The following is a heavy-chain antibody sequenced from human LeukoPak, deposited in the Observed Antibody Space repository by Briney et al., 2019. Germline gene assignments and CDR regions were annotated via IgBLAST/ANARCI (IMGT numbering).Heavy chain of an antibody. J-gene: IGHJ4*02. D-gene: IGHD3-22*01. CDR3: AKGADSSGYYYFDL. CDR1: GITFDDYA. V-gene: IGHV3-9*03. CDR2: ISWNSVSI. Sequence: GGSLRLSCAASGITFDDYAMLWVRQAPGKGLEWVAGISWNSVSIGYADSVKGRFTISRDNAKNSLYLQMNSLRTEDMAFYYCAKGADSSGYYYFDLWGQGTLVTVSS.